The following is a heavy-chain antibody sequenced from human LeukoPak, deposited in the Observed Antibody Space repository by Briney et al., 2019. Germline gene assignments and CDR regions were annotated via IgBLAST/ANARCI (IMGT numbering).Heavy chain of an antibody. CDR3: ATYMSSDY. V-gene: IGHV3-21*01. CDR2: ISSSSSYI. Sequence: GGSLRRSGAASGFTFSSYSMNWVRQAPGKGLEWVSSISSSSSYIYYADSVKGRFTISRDNAKTSLYLQSNSLQAEDTALYSCATYMSSDYWGQGTLVTVSS. J-gene: IGHJ4*02. D-gene: IGHD1-26*01. CDR1: GFTFSSYS.